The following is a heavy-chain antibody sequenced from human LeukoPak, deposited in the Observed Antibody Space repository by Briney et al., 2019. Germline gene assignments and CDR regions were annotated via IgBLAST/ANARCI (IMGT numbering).Heavy chain of an antibody. D-gene: IGHD2-15*01. CDR2: ISGSGGST. J-gene: IGHJ6*02. V-gene: IGHV3-23*01. Sequence: PGGSLRLSCAASGFTFSSYAMSWVRQAPGKGLEWVSAISGSGGSTYYADSVKGRFTISRDNSKNTLYLQMNSLRAGDTAVYYCAKLLYSYYYYGMDVWGQGTTVTVSS. CDR3: AKLLYSYYYYGMDV. CDR1: GFTFSSYA.